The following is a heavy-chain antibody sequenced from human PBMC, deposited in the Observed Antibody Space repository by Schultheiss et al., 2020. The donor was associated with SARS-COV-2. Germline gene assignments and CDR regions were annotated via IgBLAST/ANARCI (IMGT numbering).Heavy chain of an antibody. D-gene: IGHD1-26*01. J-gene: IGHJ4*02. CDR1: GFTFSSYG. Sequence: GGSLRLSCAASGFTFSSYGMHWVRQAPGKGLEWVAVIWNNGSNKYYADSVKGRFTISRDNSKNTLYLQMNSLRAEDTAVYYCAKDPFSGSSGHWGQGTLVTVSS. CDR3: AKDPFSGSSGH. CDR2: IWNNGSNK. V-gene: IGHV3-30*02.